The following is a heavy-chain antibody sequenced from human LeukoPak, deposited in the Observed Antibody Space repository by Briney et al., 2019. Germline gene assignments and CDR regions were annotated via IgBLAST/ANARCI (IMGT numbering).Heavy chain of an antibody. D-gene: IGHD5-24*01. CDR3: ASGEMATTELHY. J-gene: IGHJ4*02. V-gene: IGHV1-2*02. Sequence: ASVKVSCKASGYTFTGYYMHWVRQAPGQGLEWMGWINPNSGGTNYAQKFQGRVTMTSDTSTSTVYMELSSLRSEDTAVYYCASGEMATTELHYWGQGTLVTVSS. CDR1: GYTFTGYY. CDR2: INPNSGGT.